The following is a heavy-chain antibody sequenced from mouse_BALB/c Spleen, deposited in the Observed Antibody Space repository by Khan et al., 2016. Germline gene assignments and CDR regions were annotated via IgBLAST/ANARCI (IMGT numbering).Heavy chain of an antibody. J-gene: IGHJ2*01. Sequence: EVQLQESGPGLVKPSQSLSLTCTVTGYSITSDYAWNWIRQFPGNKLEWMGYISYSGNTTYNPSLKSRISITRDTSKNQFFLQLNSLTTEDTATEYCARSRRYGGYFDYWGQGTTLTVSS. V-gene: IGHV3-2*02. CDR3: ARSRRYGGYFDY. CDR2: ISYSGNT. CDR1: GYSITSDYA. D-gene: IGHD2-14*01.